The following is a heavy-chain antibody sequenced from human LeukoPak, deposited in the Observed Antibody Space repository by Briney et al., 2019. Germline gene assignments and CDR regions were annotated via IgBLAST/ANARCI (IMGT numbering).Heavy chain of an antibody. CDR1: GFTFSSYG. V-gene: IGHV3-30*02. CDR3: AKDQFLVWLFPLDY. D-gene: IGHD3-3*01. CDR2: IRYDGSNK. J-gene: IGHJ4*02. Sequence: GGSLRLSCAASGFTFSSYGMHWVRQAPGKGLEWVAFIRYDGSNKYYADSVKGRFTISRDNSKNTLYLQMNSLRAEDTAVYYCAKDQFLVWLFPLDYWGQGTLVTVSS.